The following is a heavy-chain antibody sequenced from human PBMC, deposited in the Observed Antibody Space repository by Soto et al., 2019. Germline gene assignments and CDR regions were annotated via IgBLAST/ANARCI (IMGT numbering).Heavy chain of an antibody. D-gene: IGHD2-2*01. Sequence: ASVKVSCKASGYTFTSYDINWVRQATGQGLEWMGWMNPNSGNTGYAQKFQGRVTMTRNTSISTAYMELSSLGSEDTAVYYCARGLLQDIVVVPAAHDDAFDIWGQGTMVTVSS. V-gene: IGHV1-8*01. J-gene: IGHJ3*02. CDR3: ARGLLQDIVVVPAAHDDAFDI. CDR1: GYTFTSYD. CDR2: MNPNSGNT.